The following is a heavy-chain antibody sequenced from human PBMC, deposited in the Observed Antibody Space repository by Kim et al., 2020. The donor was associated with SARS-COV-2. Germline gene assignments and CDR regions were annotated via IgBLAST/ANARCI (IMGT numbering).Heavy chain of an antibody. J-gene: IGHJ6*02. CDR1: GYTFTSYA. CDR2: INAGNGNT. D-gene: IGHD5-12*01. V-gene: IGHV1-3*01. CDR3: AREPQNPGGYQGTSYYYYGMDV. Sequence: ASVKVSCKASGYTFTSYAMHWVRQAPGQRLEWMGWINAGNGNTKYSQKFQGRVTITRDTSASTAYMELSSLRSEDTAVYYCAREPQNPGGYQGTSYYYYGMDVWGQGTTVTVSS.